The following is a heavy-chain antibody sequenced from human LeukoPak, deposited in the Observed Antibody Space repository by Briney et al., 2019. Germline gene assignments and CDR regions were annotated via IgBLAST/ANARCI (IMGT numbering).Heavy chain of an antibody. CDR3: ARDGNPWNLDV. CDR1: GGSISSYY. CDR2: IYYSGRT. Sequence: SETLSLTCTVSGGSISSYYWSWIRQPPGKALEWIGYIYYSGRTSYNPSLKSRVTMSVDTSKNQFSLKLSSVTAADTAVYYCARDGNPWNLDVWGRGTLVTVSS. V-gene: IGHV4-59*01. D-gene: IGHD1-14*01. J-gene: IGHJ2*01.